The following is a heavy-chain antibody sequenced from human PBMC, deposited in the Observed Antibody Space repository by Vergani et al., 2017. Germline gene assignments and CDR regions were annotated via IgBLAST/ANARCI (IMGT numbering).Heavy chain of an antibody. CDR3: ARPYWSGLNYYGMDV. V-gene: IGHV5-10-1*01. D-gene: IGHD3-3*01. CDR2: IDPSDSYT. CDR1: GYSFTSYW. Sequence: VQLVQSGAEVKKPGSSVKVSCKGSGYSFTSYWISWVRQMPGKGLEWMGRIDPSDSYTNYSPSFQGHVTISADKSISTAYLQWSSLKASDTAMYYCARPYWSGLNYYGMDVWGQGTTVTVSS. J-gene: IGHJ6*02.